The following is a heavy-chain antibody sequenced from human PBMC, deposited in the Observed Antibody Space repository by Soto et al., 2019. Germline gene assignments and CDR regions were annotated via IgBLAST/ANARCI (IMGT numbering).Heavy chain of an antibody. CDR1: GYTFVSYG. V-gene: IGHV1-18*04. CDR3: ARDQYYFDSSGYYDF. Sequence: QLQLVQSGAEVKKPGASVRVSCETSGYTFVSYGISWVRQAPGQGLEWMGWISPYNGNTNYAEKFKDRVSLTTDPSTDTAFLDLRSLTSDDTAVYFCARDQYYFDSSGYYDFWGQGTLVTVSS. D-gene: IGHD3-22*01. CDR2: ISPYNGNT. J-gene: IGHJ4*02.